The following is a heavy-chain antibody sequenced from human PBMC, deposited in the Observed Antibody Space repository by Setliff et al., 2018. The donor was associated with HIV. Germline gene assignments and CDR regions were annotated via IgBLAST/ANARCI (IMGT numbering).Heavy chain of an antibody. V-gene: IGHV4-4*02. CDR1: GGSISSTNW. D-gene: IGHD5-12*01. CDR2: IYHSGST. J-gene: IGHJ4*02. Sequence: SETLSFTCAVSGGSISSTNWWSWVRQPPGKGLEWIGEIYHSGSTNYNPSLKSRVTISVDKSKNQFSLKLSSVTAADTAVYHCAREISRYSGYEGRMDYFDYWGQGTLVTVSS. CDR3: AREISRYSGYEGRMDYFDY.